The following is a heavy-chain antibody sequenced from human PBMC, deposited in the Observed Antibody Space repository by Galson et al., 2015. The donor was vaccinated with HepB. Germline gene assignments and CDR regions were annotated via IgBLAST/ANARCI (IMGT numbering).Heavy chain of an antibody. CDR2: ISSSSSYI. D-gene: IGHD6-13*01. CDR1: GFTFSSYS. Sequence: SLRLSCAASGFTFSSYSMNWVRQAPGKGLEWVSSISSSSSYIYYADSVKGRFTISRDNAKNSLYLQMNSLRAEDTAVYYCARDLEQQLGHLYYYGMDVWGQGTTVTVSS. J-gene: IGHJ6*02. CDR3: ARDLEQQLGHLYYYGMDV. V-gene: IGHV3-21*01.